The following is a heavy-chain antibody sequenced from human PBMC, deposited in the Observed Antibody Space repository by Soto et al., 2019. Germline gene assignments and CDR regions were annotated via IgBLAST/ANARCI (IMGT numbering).Heavy chain of an antibody. CDR3: ARDRRYYDSSGYHNWYFDL. D-gene: IGHD3-22*01. V-gene: IGHV1-69*06. J-gene: IGHJ2*01. Sequence: QVQLVQSGAEVKKPGSSVKVSCKASGGTFSCYAISWVRQAPGQGLEWMGGIIPIFGTANYAQKFQGRVTITADKSTSKAYMERSSLRSEDTAVYYCARDRRYYDSSGYHNWYFDLWGRGTLVTVSS. CDR1: GGTFSCYA. CDR2: IIPIFGTA.